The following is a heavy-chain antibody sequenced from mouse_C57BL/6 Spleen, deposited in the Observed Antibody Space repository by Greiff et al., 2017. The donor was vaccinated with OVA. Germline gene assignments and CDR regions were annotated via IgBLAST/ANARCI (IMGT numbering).Heavy chain of an antibody. D-gene: IGHD1-1*01. Sequence: VQLKQSGPELVKPGASVKIPCKASGYTFTDYNMDWVKQSHGKSLEWIGDINPNNGGTIYNQKFKGKATLTVDKSSSTAYMELRSLTSEDTAVYYCARRGSRGYFDVWGTGTTVTVSS. J-gene: IGHJ1*03. CDR3: ARRGSRGYFDV. CDR2: INPNNGGT. CDR1: GYTFTDYN. V-gene: IGHV1-18*01.